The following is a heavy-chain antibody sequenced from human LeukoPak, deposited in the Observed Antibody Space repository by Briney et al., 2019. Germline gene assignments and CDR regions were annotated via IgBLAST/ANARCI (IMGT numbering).Heavy chain of an antibody. J-gene: IGHJ5*02. V-gene: IGHV3-9*01. CDR1: GFTFDDYA. CDR2: ISWNSGSI. CDR3: ALCNGTRDWFDP. D-gene: IGHD1-26*01. Sequence: GGSLRLSCAASGFTFDDYAMHWVRQAPGKGLEWVSGISWNSGSIGYADSVKGRFTISRDNAKNSLYLQMNSLRAEDTALYYCALCNGTRDWFDPWGQGTLVTVSS.